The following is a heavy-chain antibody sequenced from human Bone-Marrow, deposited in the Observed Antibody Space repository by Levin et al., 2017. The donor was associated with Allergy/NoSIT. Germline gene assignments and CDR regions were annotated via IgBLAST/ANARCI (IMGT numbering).Heavy chain of an antibody. CDR2: IHPSGNI. V-gene: IGHV4-4*02. D-gene: IGHD4-17*01. J-gene: IGHJ4*02. CDR1: GDSMSTSNW. CDR3: AREDADYYFAY. Sequence: HSQTLSLTCAVSGDSMSTSNWWSWLRQSPGKGLEWIGEIHPSGNINHNPSLKSRVSISVDMSKNQFSLRLTSLTAADTAVYYCAREDADYYFAYWGQGALVTVSS.